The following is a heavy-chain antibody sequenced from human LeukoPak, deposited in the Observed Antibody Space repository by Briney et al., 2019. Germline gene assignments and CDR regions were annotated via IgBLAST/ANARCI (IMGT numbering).Heavy chain of an antibody. D-gene: IGHD4-17*01. CDR1: GGSISSGGYY. J-gene: IGHJ4*02. Sequence: PSQTLSLTCTVSGGSISSGGYYWSWIRQHPGKGLEWIGYIYYSGSTYYNPSLKSRVTISVDTSKNQFSLKLSSVTAADTAVYYCARRGTVTQVFDYWGQGTLVTVSS. V-gene: IGHV4-31*03. CDR2: IYYSGST. CDR3: ARRGTVTQVFDY.